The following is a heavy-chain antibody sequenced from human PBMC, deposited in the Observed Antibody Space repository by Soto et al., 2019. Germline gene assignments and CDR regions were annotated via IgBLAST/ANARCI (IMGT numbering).Heavy chain of an antibody. J-gene: IGHJ5*02. CDR3: ARALGPRYCSSTSCYGWFDP. Sequence: GGSLRLSCAASGFTFSSYAMHWVRQAPGKGLEYVSAISSNGGSTYYANSVKGRFTISRDNSKNTLYLQMGSLRAEDMAVYYCARALGPRYCSSTSCYGWFDPWGQGTLVTVSS. CDR2: ISSNGGST. CDR1: GFTFSSYA. D-gene: IGHD2-2*01. V-gene: IGHV3-64*01.